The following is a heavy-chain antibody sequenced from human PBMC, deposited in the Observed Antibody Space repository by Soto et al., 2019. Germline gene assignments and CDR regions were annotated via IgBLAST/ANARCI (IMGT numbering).Heavy chain of an antibody. J-gene: IGHJ3*02. CDR3: AKGVDILTDYLSFNI. D-gene: IGHD3-9*01. V-gene: IGHV3-23*01. Sequence: EVQLLESGGGLVHPGGSLRLSCAASGFTFYNSAISWVRQAPGKGLEWVPTISNSGTNTYYADSVKGRFTISRDNSKNPPYLQINSLRVEDTAIYYCAKGVDILTDYLSFNIWGQGTMVTVSS. CDR1: GFTFYNSA. CDR2: ISNSGTNT.